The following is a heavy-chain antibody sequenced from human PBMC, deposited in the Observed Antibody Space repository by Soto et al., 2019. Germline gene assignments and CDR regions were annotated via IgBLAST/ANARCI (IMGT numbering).Heavy chain of an antibody. CDR2: MSGTGGST. CDR1: GFTFSSYA. V-gene: IGHV3-23*01. J-gene: IGHJ4*02. D-gene: IGHD6-19*01. Sequence: EVQLLESGGGLVQSGRSLRLSCAASGFTFSSYAINWVRQAPGKGLEWVSAMSGTGGSTYYADSVKSRFTSSRDNSKNTLYLQMNSLRVEDTAVFYCAKAGFSSGWSPSYFDYWGQGTLVTVSS. CDR3: AKAGFSSGWSPSYFDY.